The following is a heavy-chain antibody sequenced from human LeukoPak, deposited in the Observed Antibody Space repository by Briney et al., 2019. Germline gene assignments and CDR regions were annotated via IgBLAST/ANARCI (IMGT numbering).Heavy chain of an antibody. CDR2: ISSSSSYI. J-gene: IGHJ4*02. D-gene: IGHD3-10*01. V-gene: IGHV3-21*01. CDR1: GFTFTNYW. CDR3: TRGGPLDY. Sequence: GGSLRLSCAASGFTFTNYWMSWVRQAPGKGLEWVSSISSSSSYIYYADLVKGRFTISRDNAKNSLYLQMNSLRAEDTAVYYCTRGGPLDYWGQGTLVTVSS.